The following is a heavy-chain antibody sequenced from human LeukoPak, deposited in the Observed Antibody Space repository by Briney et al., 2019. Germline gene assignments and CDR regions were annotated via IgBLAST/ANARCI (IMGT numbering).Heavy chain of an antibody. J-gene: IGHJ4*02. CDR2: IYPGDSDT. CDR3: ASHRWSGWEVQDY. CDR1: GYIITSYS. Sequence: GESLKISCKASGYIITSYSIGLLRQMPRKGLEWIGIIYPGDSDTKYSPSFQGHVTISPDTSISTAYLQWSSLQASDTGMYYCASHRWSGWEVQDYWGQGTLVTVSS. V-gene: IGHV5-51*01. D-gene: IGHD6-19*01.